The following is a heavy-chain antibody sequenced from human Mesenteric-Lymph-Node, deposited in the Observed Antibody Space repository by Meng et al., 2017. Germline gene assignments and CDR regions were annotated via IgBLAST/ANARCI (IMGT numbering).Heavy chain of an antibody. CDR1: ESTFSSYE. J-gene: IGHJ4*02. CDR3: AYIGRPAHC. CDR2: ISSSGSTI. V-gene: IGHV3-48*03. D-gene: IGHD2-15*01. Sequence: GESLKISCAASESTFSSYEMNWVRQAPGKGLEWISYISSSGSTIYYADSVEGRFTISRDNAKNSLYLQMNSLRAEDTAVYYCAYIGRPAHCWGQGTLVTVSS.